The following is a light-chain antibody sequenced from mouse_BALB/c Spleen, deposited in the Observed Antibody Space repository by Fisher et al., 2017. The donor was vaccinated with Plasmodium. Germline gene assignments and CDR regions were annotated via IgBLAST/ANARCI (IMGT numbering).Light chain of an antibody. V-gene: IGKV1-110*01. CDR2: KVS. J-gene: IGKJ1*01. CDR3: WQGTHLWT. CDR1: QSLVHSYGDTY. Sequence: DIVLTQSTLSLPVSLGNQASISCGSSQSLVHSYGDTYLHWYLQKPGQSPKLLIYKVSNRFSGVPDRFSGSGSGTDFTLKISRVEAEDLGLYYCWQGTHLWTFGGGTKLEIK.